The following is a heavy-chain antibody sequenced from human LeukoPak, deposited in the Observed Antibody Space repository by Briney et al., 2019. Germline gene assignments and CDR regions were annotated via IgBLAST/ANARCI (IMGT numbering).Heavy chain of an antibody. CDR1: GGSISSGDYY. CDR2: IYYSGST. Sequence: SQTLSLTCTVSGGSISSGDYYWSWIRQPPGKGLEWIGYIYYSGSTYYNPSLKSRVTISVDTSKNQFSLKLSSVTAADTAVYYCARTYSNGWYGSAFEIWGQGTMVTVS. V-gene: IGHV4-30-4*01. D-gene: IGHD6-19*01. J-gene: IGHJ3*02. CDR3: ARTYSNGWYGSAFEI.